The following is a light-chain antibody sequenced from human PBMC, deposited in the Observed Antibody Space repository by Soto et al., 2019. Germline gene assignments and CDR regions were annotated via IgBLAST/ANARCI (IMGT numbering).Light chain of an antibody. CDR3: QQGYSTFGT. CDR2: AAS. Sequence: DIQMTQSPSSLSASVGDRVTITCRASQSISSYLNWYQQKPGKAPKLLIYAASSLQSGVPSRFSGSGSGTDFTLTISSLQPEDFATYYCQQGYSTFGTFGQGTRLEIK. CDR1: QSISSY. V-gene: IGKV1-39*01. J-gene: IGKJ5*01.